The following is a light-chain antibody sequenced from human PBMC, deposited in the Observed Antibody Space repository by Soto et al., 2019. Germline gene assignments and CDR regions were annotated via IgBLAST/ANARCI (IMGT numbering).Light chain of an antibody. Sequence: DIQMTQSPPTLSASVGDRVTITCRASQSVDNWLAWYQQKPGKAPELLIYDAFSLKSGVSSRFSGSRSGTEFALTISSLQPDDSATYYCQRYDSPPPTFGQGTKVE. J-gene: IGKJ1*01. CDR1: QSVDNW. CDR2: DAF. V-gene: IGKV1-5*01. CDR3: QRYDSPPPT.